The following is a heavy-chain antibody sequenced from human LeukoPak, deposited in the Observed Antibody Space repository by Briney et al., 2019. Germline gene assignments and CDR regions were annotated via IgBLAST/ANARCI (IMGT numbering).Heavy chain of an antibody. CDR3: KTAYDSSGYYYLYFQH. CDR1: GGTFSSYA. J-gene: IGHJ1*01. Sequence: SVKVSCKASGGTFSSYAISWVRQAPGQGLEWMGRIIPIFGTANYAQKFQGRVTMTEDTSTDTAYMELSSLRSEDTAVYYFKTAYDSSGYYYLYFQHGGQGTLVTVSS. D-gene: IGHD3-22*01. V-gene: IGHV1-69*06. CDR2: IIPIFGTA.